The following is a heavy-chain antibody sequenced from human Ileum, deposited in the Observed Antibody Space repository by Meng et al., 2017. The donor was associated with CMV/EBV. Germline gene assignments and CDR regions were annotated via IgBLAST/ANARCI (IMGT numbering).Heavy chain of an antibody. CDR3: ARDRSTRTGMDV. Sequence: GESLKISCAASGFTVSSNYMSWVRQAPGKGLEWVSVIYSGGSTYYADSVKGRFTISRDNSKNTLYLQMNSLRDEDTAVYYSARDRSTRTGMDVWGQGTTVTVSS. J-gene: IGHJ6*02. V-gene: IGHV3-66*02. CDR1: GFTVSSNY. CDR2: IYSGGST.